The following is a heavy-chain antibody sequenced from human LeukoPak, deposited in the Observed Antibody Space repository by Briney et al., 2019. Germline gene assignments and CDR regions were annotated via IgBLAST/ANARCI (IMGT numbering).Heavy chain of an antibody. D-gene: IGHD6-25*01. Sequence: SQTLSLTCTVSGDSVNSGGYFWSWIRQHPEKGLEWIGYIYYTGSTSYNPSLKSRVTISLDASENQFSLTLASVTAADTAVYYCACGKATYWFDPWGQGTPVTVSS. CDR3: ACGKATYWFDP. CDR1: GDSVNSGGYF. V-gene: IGHV4-31*03. J-gene: IGHJ5*02. CDR2: IYYTGST.